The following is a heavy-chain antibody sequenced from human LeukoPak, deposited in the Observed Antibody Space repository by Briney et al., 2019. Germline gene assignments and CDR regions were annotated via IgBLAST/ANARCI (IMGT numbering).Heavy chain of an antibody. V-gene: IGHV1-69*05. D-gene: IGHD5-18*01. Sequence: SVKVSCKASGGTFSSYAISWVRQAPGQGLEWMGRIIPIFGTANYAQKFQGRVTITTDESTSTAYMELSSLRSEDTAVYYCASNSISGYSYGYISRAFDIWGQGTMVTVSP. CDR2: IIPIFGTA. J-gene: IGHJ3*02. CDR1: GGTFSSYA. CDR3: ASNSISGYSYGYISRAFDI.